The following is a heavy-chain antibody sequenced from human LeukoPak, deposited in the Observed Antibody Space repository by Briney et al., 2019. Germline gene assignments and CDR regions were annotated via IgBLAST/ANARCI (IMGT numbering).Heavy chain of an antibody. CDR2: INPNSGGT. CDR3: ARGRAGDNFDY. D-gene: IGHD3-10*01. CDR1: GYTFTGYF. J-gene: IGHJ4*02. V-gene: IGHV1-2*02. Sequence: ASVKVSCKTSGYTFTGYFIHWVRQAPGQGLEWMGWINPNSGGTSNLQKFQGRVAMTRDTSISTAYMDLSRLRSDDTAVYYCARGRAGDNFDYWGQGTLVTVS.